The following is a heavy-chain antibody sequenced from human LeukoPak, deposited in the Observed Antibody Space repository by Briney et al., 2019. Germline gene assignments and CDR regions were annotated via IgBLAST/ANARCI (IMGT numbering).Heavy chain of an antibody. CDR3: ALYYPDWLLEGYNWFDP. CDR2: IYWDDDK. V-gene: IGHV2-5*02. CDR1: GFSLSTSGVG. J-gene: IGHJ5*02. D-gene: IGHD3-9*01. Sequence: KMSGPTLVNPTPTLTLTCTFSGFSLSTSGVGVGWIRQPPGKALEWLALIYWDDDKRYSPSLKSRLTITKDTSKNQVVLTMTNMDPVDTATYYCALYYPDWLLEGYNWFDPWGQGTLVTVSS.